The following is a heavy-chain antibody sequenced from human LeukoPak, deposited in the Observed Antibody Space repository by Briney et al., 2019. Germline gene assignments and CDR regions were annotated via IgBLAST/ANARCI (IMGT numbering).Heavy chain of an antibody. CDR2: IKSKTDGGTT. Sequence: GGSLRLSCAASGFTFSNAWMSWIRRAPGKGLEWVGRIKSKTDGGTTDYAAPVKGRFTISRDDSKNTLYLQMNSLKTEDTAVYYCTTDTYYYDSSGSPIDYWGQGTLVTVSS. D-gene: IGHD3-22*01. V-gene: IGHV3-15*01. CDR3: TTDTYYYDSSGSPIDY. J-gene: IGHJ4*02. CDR1: GFTFSNAW.